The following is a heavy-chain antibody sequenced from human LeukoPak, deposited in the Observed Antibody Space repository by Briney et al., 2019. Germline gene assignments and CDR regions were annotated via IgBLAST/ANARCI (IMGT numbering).Heavy chain of an antibody. CDR2: ISSSGSTI. Sequence: GGSLRLSCAASGFTFSDYYMSWIRRAPGKGLEWVSYISSSGSTIYYADSVKGRFTISRDNAKNSLYLQMSSLRVEDTAVYYCTRDPRHFDSCGQGTLVTVSS. V-gene: IGHV3-11*04. D-gene: IGHD6-6*01. J-gene: IGHJ5*01. CDR3: TRDPRHFDS. CDR1: GFTFSDYY.